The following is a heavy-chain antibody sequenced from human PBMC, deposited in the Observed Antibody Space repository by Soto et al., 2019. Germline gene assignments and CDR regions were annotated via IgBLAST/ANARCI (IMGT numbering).Heavy chain of an antibody. CDR2: ISYDGSNK. CDR1: GFTFSSYA. Sequence: PGGSLRLSCAASGFTFSSYAMHWVRQAPGKGLEWVAVISYDGSNKYYADSVKGRFTISRDNSKNTLYLQMNSLRAEDTAVYYCSGSGYLGNWFDPWGQGTLVTVSS. J-gene: IGHJ5*02. D-gene: IGHD3-22*01. V-gene: IGHV3-30-3*01. CDR3: SGSGYLGNWFDP.